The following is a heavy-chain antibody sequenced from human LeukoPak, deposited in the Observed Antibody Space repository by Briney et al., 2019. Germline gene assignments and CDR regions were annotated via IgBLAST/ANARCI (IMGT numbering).Heavy chain of an antibody. J-gene: IGHJ4*02. D-gene: IGHD2-15*01. CDR1: GFTFSSYA. Sequence: GGSLRLSCAASGFTFSSYAMNWVRQAPGKGLEWVSAICSNDNNTYYANSVKGRFTISRDNSKNTLPLQLNSLRAEDTAVYYCAKGTSSSCYSAPNYWGQGTLVTVSS. CDR3: AKGTSSSCYSAPNY. V-gene: IGHV3-23*01. CDR2: ICSNDNNT.